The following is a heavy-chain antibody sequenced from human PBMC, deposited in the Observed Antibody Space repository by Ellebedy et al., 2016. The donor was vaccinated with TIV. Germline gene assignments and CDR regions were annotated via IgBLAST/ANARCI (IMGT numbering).Heavy chain of an antibody. CDR2: FSSSGDST. Sequence: PGGSLRPSCAAPGFTFSNYAMNWVRQAPGKGLEWVSGFSSSGDSTYYADPVKGRFTVSSDNSKNTLFLQVNSLRAEDTAVYYCFFKGMSARLYWGQGTLVTVSS. CDR1: GFTFSNYA. D-gene: IGHD6-6*01. CDR3: FFKGMSARLY. V-gene: IGHV3-23*01. J-gene: IGHJ1*01.